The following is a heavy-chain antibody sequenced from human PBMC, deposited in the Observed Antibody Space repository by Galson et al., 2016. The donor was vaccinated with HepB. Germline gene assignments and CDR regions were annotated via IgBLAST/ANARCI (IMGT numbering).Heavy chain of an antibody. Sequence: SLRLSCAASGFTFSRYGMHWVRQAPGKGLEWVTFISYDGSNKYYADSVKGRFTISRDNSKNTLYLQMNSLRAEDTAVYYRAKDPYYYGSGSYLYFHYWGQGTLVTVSS. CDR3: AKDPYYYGSGSYLYFHY. CDR2: ISYDGSNK. CDR1: GFTFSRYG. V-gene: IGHV3-30*18. D-gene: IGHD3-10*01. J-gene: IGHJ4*02.